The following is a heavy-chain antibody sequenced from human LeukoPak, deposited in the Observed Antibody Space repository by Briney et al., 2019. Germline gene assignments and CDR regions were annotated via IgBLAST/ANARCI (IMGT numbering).Heavy chain of an antibody. Sequence: PSQTLSLTCTVSGGSISSGDYYWSWIRQPPGKGLEWIGYIYYSGSTNYNPSLKSRVTISVDTSKNQFSLKLGSVTAADTAVYYCARDSGGYSSSWHTLGTWFDPWGQGTLVTVSS. CDR3: ARDSGGYSSSWHTLGTWFDP. CDR1: GGSISSGDYY. CDR2: IYYSGST. V-gene: IGHV4-30-4*01. D-gene: IGHD6-13*01. J-gene: IGHJ5*02.